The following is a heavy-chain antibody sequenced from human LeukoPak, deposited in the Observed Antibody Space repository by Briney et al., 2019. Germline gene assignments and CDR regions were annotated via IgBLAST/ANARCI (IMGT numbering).Heavy chain of an antibody. Sequence: HPGGSLRLSCAASGFTVSSYAMSWVRHAPGKGLEWVSAISGSGGSTYYADSVKGRFTISRDNSKNTLYLQMNSLRAEDTAVYYCAKFHILMTLCYFDYWGQGTLVTVSS. D-gene: IGHD2/OR15-2a*01. V-gene: IGHV3-23*01. J-gene: IGHJ4*02. CDR1: GFTVSSYA. CDR2: ISGSGGST. CDR3: AKFHILMTLCYFDY.